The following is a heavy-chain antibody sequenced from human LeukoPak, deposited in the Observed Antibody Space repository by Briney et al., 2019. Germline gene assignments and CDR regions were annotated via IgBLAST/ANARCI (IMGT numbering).Heavy chain of an antibody. CDR2: INPSGDSA. Sequence: ASVKVSCEASGYTFTKYYIHWVRQAPGQGLEWMGIINPSGDSATYAQKFQGRVTMTRDTSTSTVYMELSSLTSDDTAVYYCARLRGSGSPWDDYWGQGTPVTVSS. D-gene: IGHD3-10*02. V-gene: IGHV1-46*01. CDR3: ARLRGSGSPWDDY. J-gene: IGHJ4*02. CDR1: GYTFTKYY.